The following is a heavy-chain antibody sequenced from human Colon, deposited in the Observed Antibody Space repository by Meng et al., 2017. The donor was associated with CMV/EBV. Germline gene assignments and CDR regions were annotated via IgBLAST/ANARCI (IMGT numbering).Heavy chain of an antibody. CDR1: GFAFSSYE. CDR2: IDSSHRT. J-gene: IGHJ4*02. Sequence: GESLKISCVASGFAFSSYEMNWVCQAPGKGLEWVSTIDSSHRTYYADSVKGRFTISRDDSMNTLHLQMTSLRAEDTAVYYCAKSLVDTAMDLDEWSQETLVTVPQ. D-gene: IGHD5-18*01. CDR3: AKSLVDTAMDLDE. V-gene: IGHV3-23*01.